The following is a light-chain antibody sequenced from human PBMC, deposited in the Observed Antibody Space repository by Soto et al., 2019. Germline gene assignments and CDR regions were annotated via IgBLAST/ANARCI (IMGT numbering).Light chain of an antibody. CDR2: WAY. CDR3: QPYYDTPLT. Sequence: DIVMTQSPDSLAMSQGETDTINCKSSHSVLYSSNNYNYLAWYQQKPGQPPKLLITWAYTREPGVSGRFSGSGFATDFTLTISSLRSEDVAVYYCQPYYDTPLTFGEGTKVDIK. CDR1: HSVLYSSNNYNY. J-gene: IGKJ4*01. V-gene: IGKV4-1*01.